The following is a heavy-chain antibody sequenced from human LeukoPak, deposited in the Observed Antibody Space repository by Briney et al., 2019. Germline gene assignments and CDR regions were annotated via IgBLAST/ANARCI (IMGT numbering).Heavy chain of an antibody. CDR2: IYYSGST. J-gene: IGHJ3*02. V-gene: IGHV4-59*01. CDR1: GVSISSYD. Sequence: SETLSLTCTVSGVSISSYDLSWIRQPPGKGLEWIGYIYYSGSTNYNPSLKSRVTISVDTSKNQFSLKLSSVTAADTAVYYCARGHWNEMWAFDIWGQGTMVTVPS. CDR3: ARGHWNEMWAFDI. D-gene: IGHD1-1*01.